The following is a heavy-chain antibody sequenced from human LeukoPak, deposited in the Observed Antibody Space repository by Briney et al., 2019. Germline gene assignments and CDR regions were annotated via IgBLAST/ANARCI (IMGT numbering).Heavy chain of an antibody. D-gene: IGHD2-21*02. CDR1: GGTFSSYA. CDR2: IIPIFGTA. CDR3: ARGGDTAGDAFDI. V-gene: IGHV1-69*06. J-gene: IGHJ3*02. Sequence: GASVKVSCKASGGTFSSYAISWVRQAPGQGLEWMGGIIPIFGTANYAQKFQGRVTITADKSTNTANMELRSLKSEDTAVYYCARGGDTAGDAFDIWGQGTMVTVSA.